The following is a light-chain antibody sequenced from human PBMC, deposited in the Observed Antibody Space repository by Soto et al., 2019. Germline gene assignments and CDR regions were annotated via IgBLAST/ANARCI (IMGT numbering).Light chain of an antibody. V-gene: IGKV3-11*01. CDR3: QQCANWPPKWT. CDR2: DAY. Sequence: EVVLTQSPAPLSLSPGERATLSCRASQSISTFLAWYQQRPGQTPRLLIYDAYNRAPGIPARFSGSGSGTDFTRTISSREPEDFAVYYCQQCANWPPKWTFGQGTKVEMK. CDR1: QSISTF. J-gene: IGKJ1*01.